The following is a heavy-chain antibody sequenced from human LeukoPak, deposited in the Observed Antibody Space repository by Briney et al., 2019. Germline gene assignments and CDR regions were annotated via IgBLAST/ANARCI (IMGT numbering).Heavy chain of an antibody. CDR1: GGSFSGYY. J-gene: IGHJ3*02. CDR3: ARRRRDGYSGRVGAFDI. Sequence: SETLSLTCAVYGGSFSGYYWSRIRQPPGKGLEWIGEINHSGSTNYNPSLKSRVTISVDTSKNQFSLKLSSVTAADTAVYYCARRRRDGYSGRVGAFDIWGQGTMVTVSS. CDR2: INHSGST. V-gene: IGHV4-34*01. D-gene: IGHD5-24*01.